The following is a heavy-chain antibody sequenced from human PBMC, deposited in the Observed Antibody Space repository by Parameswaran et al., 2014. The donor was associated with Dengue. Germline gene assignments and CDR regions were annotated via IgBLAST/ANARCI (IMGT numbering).Heavy chain of an antibody. D-gene: IGHD2-15*01. Sequence: VRQMPGKGLEWMGIIYPGDSDTRYSPSFQGQVTISVDRSISTAYLQWSSLKASDTALYFCARHECVGGNCYDPLQLDYWGQGTLVTVSS. CDR2: IYPGDSDT. CDR3: ARHECVGGNCYDPLQLDY. J-gene: IGHJ4*02. V-gene: IGHV5-51*01.